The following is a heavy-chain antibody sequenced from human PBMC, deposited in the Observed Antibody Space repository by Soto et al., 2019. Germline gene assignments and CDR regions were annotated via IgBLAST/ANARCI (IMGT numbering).Heavy chain of an antibody. J-gene: IGHJ4*02. Sequence: EVQLLASGGGLAQPGGSLRLSCAASGFPFSSYGMSWVRQAPGKGLEWVSGIGGSGGDTYYADSVKGRFTVSRDNAENTLYLELNSLRVEDTATYYCARRTWRGRADYWGQGILVTVSS. CDR1: GFPFSSYG. V-gene: IGHV3-23*01. CDR3: ARRTWRGRADY. CDR2: IGGSGGDT. D-gene: IGHD3-3*01.